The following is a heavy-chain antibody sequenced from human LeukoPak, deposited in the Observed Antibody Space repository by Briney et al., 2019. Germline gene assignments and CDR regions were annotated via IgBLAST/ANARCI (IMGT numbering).Heavy chain of an antibody. CDR3: ARFPKTGYWAYYYYFDL. CDR1: GFTFSSYW. CDR2: ISSSSNYI. J-gene: IGHJ2*01. V-gene: IGHV3-21*01. D-gene: IGHD3-9*01. Sequence: PGGSLRLSCAASGFTFSSYWMHWVRQAPGKGLEWVSSISSSSNYIYYADSVKGRFTISRDNAKNSLYLQLNSLRVEDTAVYYCARFPKTGYWAYYYYFDLWGRGTLVTVSS.